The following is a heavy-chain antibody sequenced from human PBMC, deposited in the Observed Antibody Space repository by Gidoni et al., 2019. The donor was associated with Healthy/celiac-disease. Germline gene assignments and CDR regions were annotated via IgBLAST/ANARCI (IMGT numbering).Heavy chain of an antibody. D-gene: IGHD1-26*01. CDR2: IYTSGST. CDR3: ARALRATWGGFDY. Sequence: QESGPGLVKPSQTLSHTCTVSGGSISSGSYYWSWIRQPAGKGLEWIGRIYTSGSTNYNPSLKSRVTISVDTSKNQFSLKLSSVTAADTAVYYCARALRATWGGFDYWGQGTLVTVSS. CDR1: GGSISSGSYY. J-gene: IGHJ4*02. V-gene: IGHV4-61*02.